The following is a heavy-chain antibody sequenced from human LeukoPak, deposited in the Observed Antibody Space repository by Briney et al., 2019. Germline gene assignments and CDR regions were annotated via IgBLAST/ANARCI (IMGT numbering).Heavy chain of an antibody. D-gene: IGHD1-26*01. CDR1: GLTFSSYA. CDR3: AKALDVRATGPYVH. V-gene: IGHV3-23*01. CDR2: ISGSGGST. Sequence: GGSLRLSCGASGLTFSSYAMAWVRQAPGKGLEWVSAISGSGGSTYYADSVKGRFTISRDNSKNTLYLQMNSLRAEDTAVYYCAKALDVRATGPYVHWGQGTLVTVSS. J-gene: IGHJ4*02.